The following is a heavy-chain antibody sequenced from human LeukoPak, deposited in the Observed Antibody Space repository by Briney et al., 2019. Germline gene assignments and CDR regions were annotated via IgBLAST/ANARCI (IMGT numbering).Heavy chain of an antibody. V-gene: IGHV3-15*01. J-gene: IGHJ4*02. CDR3: TSDRATYYDIFTGYCFDS. Sequence: PGGSLRLSCAASGFTFSKAWMNWVRQAPGRGLEWVGRIKTKTDGGTTDYAAPVKGRFNISRDDSKSTLYLQMNSLKIEDTAVYCCTSDRATYYDIFTGYCFDSWGQGTLVTVSS. D-gene: IGHD3-9*01. CDR2: IKTKTDGGTT. CDR1: GFTFSKAW.